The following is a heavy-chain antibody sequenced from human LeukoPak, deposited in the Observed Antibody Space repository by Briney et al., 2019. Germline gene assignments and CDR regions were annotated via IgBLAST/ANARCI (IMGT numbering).Heavy chain of an antibody. CDR3: AKDPESNDFHYFDY. CDR1: RFTFSSYA. J-gene: IGHJ4*02. V-gene: IGHV3-23*01. Sequence: GGSLRLSCAASRFTFSSYAMSWVRQAPGKGLEWVSTISNNGISTYYADSVKGRFTTSRDNSKNTLYLQVNGLRAEDTAVYSCAKDPESNDFHYFDYWGQGTLVTVSS. CDR2: ISNNGIST. D-gene: IGHD3-3*01.